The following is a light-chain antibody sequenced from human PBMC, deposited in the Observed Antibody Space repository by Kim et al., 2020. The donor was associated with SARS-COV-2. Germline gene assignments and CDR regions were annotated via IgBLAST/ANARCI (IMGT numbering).Light chain of an antibody. CDR3: KQWYSTPYT. CDR1: ESVNSY. CDR2: AAY. V-gene: IGKV1-39*01. Sequence: SASVGGRVTIPRRKSESVNSYLNGSQQSPEKAPWLVIYAAYSSQSGVTTGFSGSGSGTDFTLTSSSLPAKDFATYYCKQWYSTPYTLGKGTKLEI. J-gene: IGKJ2*01.